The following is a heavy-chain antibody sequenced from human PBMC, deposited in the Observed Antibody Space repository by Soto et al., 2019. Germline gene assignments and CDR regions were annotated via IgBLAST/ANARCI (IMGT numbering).Heavy chain of an antibody. Sequence: QVQLVQSGAEVKKPGSSVKVSCKASGGTFSSYAISWVRQAPGQGLVWVGGIIPIFGTANYAQKFQGRVTINADESTSIGYMELSSLRSEDPAVYYCARDGRATVVTPSYYYGMDFWGQGTTVTGSS. CDR1: GGTFSSYA. CDR2: IIPIFGTA. V-gene: IGHV1-69*01. D-gene: IGHD4-17*01. J-gene: IGHJ6*02. CDR3: ARDGRATVVTPSYYYGMDF.